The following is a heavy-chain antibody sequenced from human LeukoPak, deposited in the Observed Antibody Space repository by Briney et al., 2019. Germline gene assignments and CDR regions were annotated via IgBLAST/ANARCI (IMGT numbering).Heavy chain of an antibody. D-gene: IGHD6-13*01. CDR1: GGSISSGSYY. V-gene: IGHV4-61*02. Sequence: SETLSLTSTVSGGSISSGSYYWSWIRQPAGKGLEWIGRIYTSGSTNYNPSLKSRVTISVDTSKNQFSLKLSSVTAADTAVYYCAAGYSRSVYYYYMDVWGKGTTVTVSS. CDR2: IYTSGST. J-gene: IGHJ6*03. CDR3: AAGYSRSVYYYYMDV.